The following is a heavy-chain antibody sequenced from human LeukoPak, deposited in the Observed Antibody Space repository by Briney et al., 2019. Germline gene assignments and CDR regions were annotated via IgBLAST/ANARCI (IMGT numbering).Heavy chain of an antibody. Sequence: ASVKVPCKASGYTFTSYDINWVRQATGQGLEWMGWMNPNSGNTGYAQKFQGRVTMTRNTSISTAYMELSSLRPEDTAVYYCARNLDGDYGHDIWGQGTMVTVSS. CDR2: MNPNSGNT. CDR3: ARNLDGDYGHDI. J-gene: IGHJ3*02. V-gene: IGHV1-8*01. D-gene: IGHD4-17*01. CDR1: GYTFTSYD.